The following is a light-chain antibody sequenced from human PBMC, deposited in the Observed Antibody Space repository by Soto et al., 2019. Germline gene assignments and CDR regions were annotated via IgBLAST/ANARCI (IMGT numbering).Light chain of an antibody. V-gene: IGKV1-39*01. J-gene: IGKJ1*01. CDR2: AAS. Sequence: DIQMTQSPSSLSASVGDRVTITCRASQSISSYLNWYQQKPGKAPKVLIYAASSLQSGVPSRFSGSGSGTDFTLTISSLQPEDFATYYCQQSYSIPWTFGQGTKVEMK. CDR3: QQSYSIPWT. CDR1: QSISSY.